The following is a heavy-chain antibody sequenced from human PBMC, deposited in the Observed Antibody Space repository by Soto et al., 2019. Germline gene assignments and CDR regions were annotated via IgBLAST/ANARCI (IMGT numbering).Heavy chain of an antibody. CDR3: ARRGPIAAAGLYWHFDL. Sequence: QVQLQESGPGVVKPSETLSLTCTISGGSISGYYWSWIRQSPGRGLEWIGYIYYSGSTSYNPSLKSRGTMSVDTSKNQFSLNLYSVTAADTAVYFCARRGPIAAAGLYWHFDLWGRGTLVTVSS. V-gene: IGHV4-59*08. D-gene: IGHD6-13*01. CDR2: IYYSGST. J-gene: IGHJ2*01. CDR1: GGSISGYY.